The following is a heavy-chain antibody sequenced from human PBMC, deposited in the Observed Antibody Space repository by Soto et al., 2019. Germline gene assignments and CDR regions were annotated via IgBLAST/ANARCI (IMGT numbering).Heavy chain of an antibody. CDR1: GGSITSDYW. V-gene: IGHV4-4*02. CDR2: IYESGYT. Sequence: QVHLQESGPGLVKPSETLSLTCTVSGGSITSDYWWSWVRQSPGRGLEWIGGIYESGYTNQNPSLKSRLTISINKSKNQVSLTLNSVTAADTAVYYCARNLDHWGQGTLVTVSS. J-gene: IGHJ4*02. CDR3: ARNLDH.